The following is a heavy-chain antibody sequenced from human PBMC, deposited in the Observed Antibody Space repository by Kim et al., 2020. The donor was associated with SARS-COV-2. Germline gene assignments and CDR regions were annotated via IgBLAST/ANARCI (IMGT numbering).Heavy chain of an antibody. CDR3: ARDRYYDSSGPFGF. Sequence: ADSVKGRFTISRDNAKNSLYLQMNSLRAEDTAVYYCARDRYYDSSGPFGFWGQGTLVTVSS. V-gene: IGHV3-11*06. J-gene: IGHJ4*02. D-gene: IGHD3-22*01.